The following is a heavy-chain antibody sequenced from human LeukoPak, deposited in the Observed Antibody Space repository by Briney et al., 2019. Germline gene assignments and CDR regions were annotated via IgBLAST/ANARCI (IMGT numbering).Heavy chain of an antibody. V-gene: IGHV4-39*02. CDR2: IYYSGST. J-gene: IGHJ4*02. CDR1: GGSIRSGSHY. CDR3: ARRDDSGGNLVDL. Sequence: PSETLSLTCTVSGGSIRSGSHYWAWIRQPPGKGLEWIGSIYYSGSTYYNPSLENRVTISIDTSKNHFSLKLSSLSAADTSVYYCARRDDSGGNLVDLWGQGTLVTVS. D-gene: IGHD3-22*01.